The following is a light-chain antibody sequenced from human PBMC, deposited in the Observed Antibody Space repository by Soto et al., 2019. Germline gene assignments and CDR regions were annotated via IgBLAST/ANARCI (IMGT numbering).Light chain of an antibody. CDR1: QSVSSN. V-gene: IGKV3-15*01. Sequence: EIVITQSPATLSVSPGERATLSCRASQSVSSNLAWYQQKPGQAPRLLIYGASTRATGIPARFSGSGSGTEFTLTISSMQSEDFATYYCKQYNSYPITFGQGTRLEIK. CDR2: GAS. CDR3: KQYNSYPIT. J-gene: IGKJ5*01.